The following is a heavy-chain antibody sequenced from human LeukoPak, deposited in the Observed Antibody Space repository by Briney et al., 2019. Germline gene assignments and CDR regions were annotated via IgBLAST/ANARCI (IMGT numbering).Heavy chain of an antibody. CDR1: GFTFSDYY. V-gene: IGHV3-11*05. D-gene: IGHD6-13*01. Sequence: PGGSLRLSCAASGFTFSDYYMSWIRQAPGKWLEWVSYISGSSSYTNYADSVKGRFTISRDNAKNSLYLQMNSLRAEDTAVYYCARDAVSLAAAGTSDYWGQGTLVTVSS. CDR3: ARDAVSLAAAGTSDY. CDR2: ISGSSSYT. J-gene: IGHJ4*02.